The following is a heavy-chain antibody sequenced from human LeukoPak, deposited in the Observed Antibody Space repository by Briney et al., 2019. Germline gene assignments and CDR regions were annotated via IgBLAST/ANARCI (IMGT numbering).Heavy chain of an antibody. CDR2: IKQDGSEK. J-gene: IGHJ4*02. Sequence: PGGSLRLSCAASGFTFSSYWMSWVRQAPGKGLEWVANIKQDGSEKYYVDSVKGRFTISRDNSKNTLYLQMNSLRAEDTAVYYCASVATHPYFDYWGQGTLVTVSS. D-gene: IGHD6-19*01. CDR1: GFTFSSYW. V-gene: IGHV3-7*03. CDR3: ASVATHPYFDY.